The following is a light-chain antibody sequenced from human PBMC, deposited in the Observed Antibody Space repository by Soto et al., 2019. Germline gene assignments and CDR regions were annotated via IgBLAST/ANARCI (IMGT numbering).Light chain of an antibody. CDR3: CSYAGGYTFV. V-gene: IGLV2-11*01. Sequence: QSVLTQPRSVSGSPGQSVTISCTGTSNDVGDYDYVSWYQQYPGKAPKLIIYDVNKRPSGVPDRFSGSKSGNTASLTISALQAVDEADYYCCSYAGGYTFVFGTGTKVTVL. CDR1: SNDVGDYDY. J-gene: IGLJ1*01. CDR2: DVN.